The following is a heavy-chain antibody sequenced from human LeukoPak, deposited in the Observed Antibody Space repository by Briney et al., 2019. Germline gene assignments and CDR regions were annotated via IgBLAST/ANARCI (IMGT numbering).Heavy chain of an antibody. CDR2: INHSGST. V-gene: IGHV4-34*01. Sequence: SETLSLTCAVYGGSFSGYYWSWIRQPPGKGLEWIGEINHSGSTNYNPSLKGRVTISVDTSKNQFSLKLSSVTAADTAVYYCGTALGYCSGGSCRPYYYYGMDVWGQGTTVTVSS. CDR1: GGSFSGYY. D-gene: IGHD2-15*01. CDR3: GTALGYCSGGSCRPYYYYGMDV. J-gene: IGHJ6*02.